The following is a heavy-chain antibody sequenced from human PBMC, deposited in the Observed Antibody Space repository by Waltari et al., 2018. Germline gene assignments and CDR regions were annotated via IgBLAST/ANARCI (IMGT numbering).Heavy chain of an antibody. CDR2: MNPNSGNT. CDR1: GYTSTSYD. D-gene: IGHD6-19*01. J-gene: IGHJ4*02. Sequence: QVQRVQYGTEVKKPGASVKVSCKASGYTSTSYDINWMRQATGQVLEWMGCMNPNSGNTGYAQKFQGRVTITRNTSLSPAYMELSSLRSEDTAVYYCARGKRGIAVAGSGPINYWGQGTLVTVSS. V-gene: IGHV1-8*03. CDR3: ARGKRGIAVAGSGPINY.